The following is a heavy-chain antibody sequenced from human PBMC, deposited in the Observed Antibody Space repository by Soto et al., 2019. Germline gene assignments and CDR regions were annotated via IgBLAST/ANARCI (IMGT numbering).Heavy chain of an antibody. Sequence: PGGSLRLSCVASGFTFDDYAMHWVRQAPGKGLEWVSGISWNSDSIGYADSVRGRFTISRDNAENSLYLQMNSLRAEDTALYYCAKVRLGGDYYFEYWGQGTLVTVSS. CDR2: ISWNSDSI. D-gene: IGHD2-21*02. CDR3: AKVRLGGDYYFEY. J-gene: IGHJ4*02. V-gene: IGHV3-9*01. CDR1: GFTFDDYA.